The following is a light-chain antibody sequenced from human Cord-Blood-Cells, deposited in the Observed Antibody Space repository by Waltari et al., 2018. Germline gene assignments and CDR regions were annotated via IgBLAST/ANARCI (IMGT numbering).Light chain of an antibody. CDR3: QQYGSAPWT. CDR1: QSVSSSY. V-gene: IGKV3-20*01. J-gene: IGKJ1*01. Sequence: EIVLTQSPGTLSLSPGERATLPCRASQSVSSSYLSWSQQKPGQAPRLLIYGASSTATGIPDRFSGSGSGTDFTLTISRLEPGDFAVYYCQQYGSAPWTFGQGTKVEIK. CDR2: GAS.